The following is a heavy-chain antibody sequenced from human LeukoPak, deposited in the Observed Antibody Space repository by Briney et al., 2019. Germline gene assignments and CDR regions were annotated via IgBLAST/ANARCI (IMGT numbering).Heavy chain of an antibody. J-gene: IGHJ4*02. CDR3: AKDRGAYTNAVGADS. D-gene: IGHD5-18*01. CDR1: GFTFRAFA. V-gene: IGHV3-23*01. CDR2: ISLSGDST. Sequence: GGSPRLSCVASGFTFRAFATGWVSPDPGEGLEWVSCISLSGDSTYYADSVKGRFPISRDNSKKTPYLQISDLRAEDTAIYYCAKDRGAYTNAVGADSWGQGTQVIVST.